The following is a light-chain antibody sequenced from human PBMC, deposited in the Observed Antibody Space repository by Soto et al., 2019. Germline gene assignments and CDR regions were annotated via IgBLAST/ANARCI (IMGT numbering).Light chain of an antibody. Sequence: EIVLTQSPGTLSLSPGERATLSFRASQSVSSDLAWYHQKPGQSPRLLIYGASARATGIPDRFSGGGSGAEYTLTISSLQSEDFAVYYCQQYDKWPRTFGQGTKVDI. CDR1: QSVSSD. CDR2: GAS. V-gene: IGKV3-15*01. CDR3: QQYDKWPRT. J-gene: IGKJ1*01.